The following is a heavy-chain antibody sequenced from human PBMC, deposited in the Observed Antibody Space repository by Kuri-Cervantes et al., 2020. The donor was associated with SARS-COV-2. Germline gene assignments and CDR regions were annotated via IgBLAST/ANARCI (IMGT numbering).Heavy chain of an antibody. V-gene: IGHV1-69*06. CDR2: IIPIFGTA. CDR1: RYTFTHYY. J-gene: IGHJ4*02. Sequence: SVTVSCKASRYTFTHYYIHWVRQAPGQGLEWMGGIIPIFGTANYAQKFQGRVTITADKSTSTAYMELSSLRSEDTAVYYCARVPPPGVCGGDCYPFDYWGQGTLVTVSS. CDR3: ARVPPPGVCGGDCYPFDY. D-gene: IGHD2-21*02.